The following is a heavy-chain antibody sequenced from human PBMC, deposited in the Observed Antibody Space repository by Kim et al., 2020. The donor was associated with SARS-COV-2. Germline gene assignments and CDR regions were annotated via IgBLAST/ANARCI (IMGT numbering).Heavy chain of an antibody. CDR3: ARGGELGRGDWFDP. CDR2: ISYSGST. D-gene: IGHD1-26*01. CDR1: GGSISSSGYY. J-gene: IGHJ5*02. Sequence: SETLSLTCTVSGGSISSSGYYWSWIRQHPEKGLEWIGFISYSGSTHYNPSLKSRVTIAADTSKNQFSLKLSSVIAADTAVYYCARGGELGRGDWFDPWGQEPWSPSPQ. V-gene: IGHV4-31*03.